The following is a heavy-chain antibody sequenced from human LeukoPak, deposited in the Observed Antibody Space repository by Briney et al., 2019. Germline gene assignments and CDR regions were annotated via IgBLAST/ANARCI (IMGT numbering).Heavy chain of an antibody. CDR2: IIPILGIA. J-gene: IGHJ4*02. CDR1: GGTFSSYA. D-gene: IGHD2-2*01. Sequence: ASVKVSCKASGGTFSSYAISWVRRAPGQGLEWMGRIIPILGIANYAQKFQGRVTITADKSTSTAYMELSSLRSEDTAVYYCARSDDIVVVPAAISFAAAAGTFDYWGQGTLVTVSS. V-gene: IGHV1-69*04. CDR3: ARSDDIVVVPAAISFAAAAGTFDY.